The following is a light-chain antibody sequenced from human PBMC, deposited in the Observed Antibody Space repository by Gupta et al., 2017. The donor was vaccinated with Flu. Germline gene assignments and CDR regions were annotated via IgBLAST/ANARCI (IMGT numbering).Light chain of an antibody. J-gene: IGKJ2*01. CDR2: QTS. CDR3: MQGAQFPYT. V-gene: IGKV2-24*01. Sequence: DIVMTQTPLSSPVTLGQPASISCRSSQSLVHSDGNTYLNWLQQRPGQAPRLLIYQTSTRFSGVPDRFSGSGTGTDFTLTISRVEVEDVGIYYCMQGAQFPYTFGQGTKLEIK. CDR1: QSLVHSDGNTY.